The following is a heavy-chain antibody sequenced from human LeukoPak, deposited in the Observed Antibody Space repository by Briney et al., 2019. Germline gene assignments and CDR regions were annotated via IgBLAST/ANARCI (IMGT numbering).Heavy chain of an antibody. CDR1: GFTFSSYS. CDR3: AKDPGYCSGGSCYSLDY. V-gene: IGHV3-30*02. CDR2: IRYDGSNK. D-gene: IGHD2-15*01. Sequence: GGSLRLSCAASGFTFSSYSMNWVRQAPGKGLEWVAFIRYDGSNKYYADSVKGRFTISRDNSKNTLYLQMNSLRAEDTAVYYCAKDPGYCSGGSCYSLDYWGQGTLVTVSS. J-gene: IGHJ4*02.